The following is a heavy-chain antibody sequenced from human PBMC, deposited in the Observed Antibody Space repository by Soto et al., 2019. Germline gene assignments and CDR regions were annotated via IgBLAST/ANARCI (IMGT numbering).Heavy chain of an antibody. V-gene: IGHV4-4*02. CDR1: GVSFTSSNW. CDR3: ARSASTVIPWMEREEAFDM. CDR2: ISFSGTT. J-gene: IGHJ3*02. Sequence: QVHLQESGPGLVKPAGTLSLSCAVSGVSFTSSNWWSWVRQAPGKGLVWIGQISFSGTTVYNSSLESRLSISLEKSENVFSLMLNSVTGADTAMYYCARSASTVIPWMEREEAFDMWGAATMVTVSP. D-gene: IGHD4-17*01.